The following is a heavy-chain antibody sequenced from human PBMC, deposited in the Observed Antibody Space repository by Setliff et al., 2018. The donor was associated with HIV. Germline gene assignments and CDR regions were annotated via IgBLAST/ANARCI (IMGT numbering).Heavy chain of an antibody. CDR3: ARVRDSNYYYYMDV. D-gene: IGHD4-4*01. V-gene: IGHV4-34*01. CDR1: GGSFSGYY. CDR2: FYDGGST. Sequence: SETLSLTCAVYGGSFSGYYWSWVRQPPGKGREWIGSFYDGGSTYYDPSLKSRVTISVDTSKNQFSLNLSSLTAADTAVYYCARVRDSNYYYYMDVWGKGTTVTVSS. J-gene: IGHJ6*03.